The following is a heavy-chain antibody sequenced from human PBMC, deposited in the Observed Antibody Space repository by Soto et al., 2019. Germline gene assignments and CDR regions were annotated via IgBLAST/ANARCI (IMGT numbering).Heavy chain of an antibody. CDR3: AKVIRADSTSSNFYYYSGMDV. V-gene: IGHV3-30*18. J-gene: IGHJ6*02. CDR2: ISNDGRNT. Sequence: QVQMVESGGGVVQPGRSLRLSCAASGFSFSTYGMHWVRQAPGKGLEWLAVISNDGRNTYYADSVKGRFTISRDNSKDKLFLQMNSLRGEDTAIYYCAKVIRADSTSSNFYYYSGMDVWGQGTTVTVSS. CDR1: GFSFSTYG. D-gene: IGHD6-6*01.